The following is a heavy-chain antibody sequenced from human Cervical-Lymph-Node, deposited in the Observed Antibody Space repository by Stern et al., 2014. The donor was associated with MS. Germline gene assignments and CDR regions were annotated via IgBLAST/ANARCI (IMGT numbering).Heavy chain of an antibody. Sequence: QVQLMQSGGGVVQPGRSLRLSCAASGFTFSTYALHWVRQAPGKGLEWVAGFSSDGLNTLYADSVKGRFIISIDNSKNTLYLQMNSLRLEDTAVYYCARVHAAFREDGIFDYWGQGTLVTVSS. J-gene: IGHJ4*02. V-gene: IGHV3-30*04. D-gene: IGHD2-2*01. CDR1: GFTFSTYA. CDR2: FSSDGLNT. CDR3: ARVHAAFREDGIFDY.